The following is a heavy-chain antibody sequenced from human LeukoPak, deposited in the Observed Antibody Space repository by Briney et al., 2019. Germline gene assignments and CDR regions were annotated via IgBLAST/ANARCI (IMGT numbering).Heavy chain of an antibody. CDR1: GGSFSGYY. D-gene: IGHD4-11*01. Sequence: PLETLSLTCAVYGGSFSGYYWSWIRQPPGKGLEWIGEINHSGSTNYNPSLKSRVTISVDTSKNQFSLKLSSVTAADTAVYYCARGKSSKGRVYCNYVSPPVPFDYWGQGTLVTVSS. V-gene: IGHV4-34*01. CDR2: INHSGST. J-gene: IGHJ4*02. CDR3: ARGKSSKGRVYCNYVSPPVPFDY.